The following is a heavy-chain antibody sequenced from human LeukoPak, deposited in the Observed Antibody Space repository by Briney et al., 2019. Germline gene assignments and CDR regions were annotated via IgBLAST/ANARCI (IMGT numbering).Heavy chain of an antibody. D-gene: IGHD6-13*01. CDR3: ARLGARGIAAAGTRYFDY. CDR2: IYPGDSDT. J-gene: IGHJ4*02. CDR1: GYSFTSYW. Sequence: GESLKISCKGSGYSFTSYWIGWVRQMPGKGLEWMGLIYPGDSDTRYSPSFQGQVTISADKSISTAYLQWSSLKASDTAMYYCARLGARGIAAAGTRYFDYWGQGTLVTVSS. V-gene: IGHV5-51*01.